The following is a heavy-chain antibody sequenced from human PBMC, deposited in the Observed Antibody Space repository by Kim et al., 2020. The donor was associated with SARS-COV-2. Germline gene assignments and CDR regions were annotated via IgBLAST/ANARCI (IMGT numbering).Heavy chain of an antibody. D-gene: IGHD3-16*01. CDR3: ARDGGNWFDP. CDR2: ISYDGSNK. CDR1: GFTFSSYA. Sequence: GGSLRLSCAASGFTFSSYARHWVRQAPGKGLEWVAVISYDGSNKYYADSVKGRFTISRDNSKNTLYLQMNSLRAEDTAVYYCARDGGNWFDPWGQGTLVTVSS. J-gene: IGHJ5*02. V-gene: IGHV3-30-3*01.